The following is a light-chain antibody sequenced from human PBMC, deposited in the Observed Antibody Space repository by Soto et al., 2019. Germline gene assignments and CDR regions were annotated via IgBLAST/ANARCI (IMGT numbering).Light chain of an antibody. CDR1: SSNIGAGFD. CDR2: GNN. CDR3: QSYDSSLSVYV. V-gene: IGLV1-40*03. J-gene: IGLJ1*01. Sequence: QSALTQPPSVSGAPGQRVTFSCTGSSSNIGAGFDVHWYQQLPGTAPKLLIYGNNNRPSGVPDRFSGSKSGASASLAIAGLEAEDEADYYCQSYDSSLSVYVFGTGIKVTVL.